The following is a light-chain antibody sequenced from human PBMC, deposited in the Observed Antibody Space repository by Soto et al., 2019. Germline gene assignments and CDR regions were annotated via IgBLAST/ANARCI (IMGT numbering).Light chain of an antibody. J-gene: IGLJ1*01. CDR2: EVS. CDR3: SSYTSSSTL. Sequence: QSALTQPASVSGSPGQSITISCTGTSSDVGGYNYVSWYQQHPGKAPKFMIYEVSNRPSGVSNRFSGSKSGNTASLTISGLQAEDEADYYCSSYTSSSTLFGTGTKLTVL. CDR1: SSDVGGYNY. V-gene: IGLV2-14*01.